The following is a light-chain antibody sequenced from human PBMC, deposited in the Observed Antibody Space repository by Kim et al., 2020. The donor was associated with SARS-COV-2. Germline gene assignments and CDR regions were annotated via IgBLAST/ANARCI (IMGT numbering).Light chain of an antibody. J-gene: IGLJ2*01. CDR3: SSYTAASTWV. CDR1: SSDSGGYKS. CDR2: DVT. Sequence: GHSITISCIGSSSDSGGYKSVSWYHQHPGKPPTLMISDVTKRPSGVSNRFSGSKSGNTASLTISGLQVDDEADYYCSSYTAASTWVFGGGTKVTVL. V-gene: IGLV2-14*03.